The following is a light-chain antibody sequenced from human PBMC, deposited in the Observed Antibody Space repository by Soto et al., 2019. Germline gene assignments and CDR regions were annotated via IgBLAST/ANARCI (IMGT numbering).Light chain of an antibody. CDR1: KSYIGVYDF. CDR2: EVF. V-gene: IGLV2-8*01. CDR3: KSYAGSNTHV. J-gene: IGLJ1*01. Sequence: LTQPTSASESPGQSVTRYCTGTKSYIGVYDFVSWYQHLPVKAPRLIIYEVFQRPSGVPDRFSGSKSGNTASLTVSGLQAADEADYFCKSYAGSNTHVFGSGTKVTVL.